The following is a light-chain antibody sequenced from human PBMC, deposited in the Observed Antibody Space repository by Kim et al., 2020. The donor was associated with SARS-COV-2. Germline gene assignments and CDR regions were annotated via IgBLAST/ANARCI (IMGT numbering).Light chain of an antibody. CDR1: QTMSTF. V-gene: IGKV1-39*01. Sequence: SGSVGDRVTITCRASQTMSTFLNWYQQKPGKAPKLLISAASSLESGVPSRFSGSGSGTDFTLTISSLQPEDFATYYCQQSHSTPYTFGQGTKLEI. CDR3: QQSHSTPYT. CDR2: AAS. J-gene: IGKJ2*01.